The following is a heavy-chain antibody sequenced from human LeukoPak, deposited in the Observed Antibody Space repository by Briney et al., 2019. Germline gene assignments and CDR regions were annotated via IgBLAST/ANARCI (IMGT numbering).Heavy chain of an antibody. CDR1: GDSVSSNSVT. CDR3: VRGLAVADD. D-gene: IGHD6-19*01. J-gene: IGHJ4*02. CDR2: TYYRSTWYN. Sequence: SQTLSLTCAISGDSVSSNSVTWNWIRQSPSRGLEWLGRTYYRSTWYNDYAVSVRGRITVNPDTSKNQFSLQLNSVTPEDTAVYYCVRGLAVADDWGQGTLVTVSS. V-gene: IGHV6-1*01.